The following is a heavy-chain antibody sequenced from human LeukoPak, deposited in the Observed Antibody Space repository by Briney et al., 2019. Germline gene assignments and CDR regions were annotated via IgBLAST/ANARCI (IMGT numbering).Heavy chain of an antibody. CDR2: IFTSGST. D-gene: IGHD3-10*01. CDR1: GGSISSGSYY. Sequence: SQTLSLTCTVSGGSISSGSYYWSWIRQPAGTGLEWIGRIFTSGSTKYNPSLKSRVTISVDTSKNQFSLKLSSVTAADTAVYYCAREGKITMVRGVIRYYYMDVWGKGTTVTISS. V-gene: IGHV4-61*02. CDR3: AREGKITMVRGVIRYYYMDV. J-gene: IGHJ6*03.